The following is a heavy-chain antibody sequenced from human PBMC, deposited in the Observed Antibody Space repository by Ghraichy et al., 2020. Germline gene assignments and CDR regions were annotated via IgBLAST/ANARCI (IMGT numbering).Heavy chain of an antibody. D-gene: IGHD6-13*01. CDR3: ARRRRQQLGHYYYYMDV. CDR2: INPNSGGT. Sequence: ASVKVSCKASGYTFTGYYMHWVRQAPGQGLEWMGWINPNSGGTNYAQKFQGWVTMTRDTSISTAYMELSRLRSDDTAVYYCARRRRQQLGHYYYYMDVWGKGTTVTVSS. V-gene: IGHV1-2*04. J-gene: IGHJ6*03. CDR1: GYTFTGYY.